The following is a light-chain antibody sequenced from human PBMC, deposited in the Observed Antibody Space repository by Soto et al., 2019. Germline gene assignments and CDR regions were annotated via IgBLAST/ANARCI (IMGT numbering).Light chain of an antibody. J-gene: IGLJ1*01. V-gene: IGLV2-23*02. CDR3: CSYAGSSTYV. CDR2: EVS. Sequence: QSVLTQPASVSGSPGQSITISCTGTSSDVGSYNLVSWYQQHQGKAPKLMIYEVSKRPSGVSNRFSGSKSGNTASLTFFGLQAEDEADYYCCSYAGSSTYVFGTVTKVTVL. CDR1: SSDVGSYNL.